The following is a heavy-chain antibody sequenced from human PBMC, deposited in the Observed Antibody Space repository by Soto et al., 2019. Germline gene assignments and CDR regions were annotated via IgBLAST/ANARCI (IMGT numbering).Heavy chain of an antibody. CDR1: GGSISSYY. D-gene: IGHD6-13*01. CDR2: IYYSGST. CDR3: ARGIAPDY. V-gene: IGHV4-59*01. J-gene: IGHJ4*02. Sequence: SETLSLTCTVSGGSISSYYWSWIRQPPGKGLEWIGYIYYSGSTNYNPSLKSRVTISVDTSKNQFSLKLSSVTAADTAVYYCARGIAPDYWGQGTLVTVSS.